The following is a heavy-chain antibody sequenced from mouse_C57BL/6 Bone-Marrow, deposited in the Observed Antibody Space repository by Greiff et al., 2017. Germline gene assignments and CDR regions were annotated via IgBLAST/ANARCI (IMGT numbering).Heavy chain of an antibody. CDR1: GFSFNTYA. CDR3: VRQRLAWFAY. CDR2: IRSKSNNYAT. V-gene: IGHV10-1*01. D-gene: IGHD2-10*02. Sequence: EVQGVESGGGLVQPKGSLKLSCAASGFSFNTYAMNWVRQAPGKGLEWVARIRSKSNNYATSYADSVKDRFTISRDDSESMLYLQMNNLKTEDTAMYYCVRQRLAWFAYWGQGTLVTVS. J-gene: IGHJ3*01.